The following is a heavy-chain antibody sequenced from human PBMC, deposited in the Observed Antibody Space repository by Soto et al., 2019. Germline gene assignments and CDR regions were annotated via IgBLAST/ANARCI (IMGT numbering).Heavy chain of an antibody. Sequence: GGSLRLSXAASGFTFTSYAMSGVRLTPGKGLEWVSAISGSGSNTFYADSVRGRFTISRDNSKNTVFLQMNNLRAEDTAVYFCARDRATFDYWGQGTRVTVSS. J-gene: IGHJ4*02. CDR2: ISGSGSNT. D-gene: IGHD1-26*01. CDR1: GFTFTSYA. CDR3: ARDRATFDY. V-gene: IGHV3-23*01.